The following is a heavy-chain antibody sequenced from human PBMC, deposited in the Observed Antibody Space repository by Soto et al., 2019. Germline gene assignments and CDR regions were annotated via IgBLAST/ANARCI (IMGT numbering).Heavy chain of an antibody. V-gene: IGHV1-46*01. CDR3: AGVAVDTDRYYYYYGMDV. CDR1: GYTFTSYY. CDR2: INPSGGST. J-gene: IGHJ6*02. D-gene: IGHD5-18*01. Sequence: ASVKVSCKASGYTFTSYYMHWVRQAPGQGLEWMGIINPSGGSTSYAQKFQGRVTMTRDTSTSTVYMKLSSLRSEDTAVYYCAGVAVDTDRYYYYYGMDVWGQGTTVTISS.